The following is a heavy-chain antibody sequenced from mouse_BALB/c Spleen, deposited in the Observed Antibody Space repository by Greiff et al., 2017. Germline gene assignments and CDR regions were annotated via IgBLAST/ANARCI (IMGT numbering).Heavy chain of an antibody. CDR1: GYTFSSYW. J-gene: IGHJ4*01. D-gene: IGHD1-1*01. V-gene: IGHV1-9*01. Sequence: QVHVKQSGAELMKPGASVKISCKATGYTFSSYWIEWVKQRPGHGLEWIGEILPGSGSTNYNEKFKGKATFTADTSSNTAYMQLSSLTSEDSAVYYCARPYYYGSSFYAMDYWGQGTSVTVSS. CDR2: ILPGSGST. CDR3: ARPYYYGSSFYAMDY.